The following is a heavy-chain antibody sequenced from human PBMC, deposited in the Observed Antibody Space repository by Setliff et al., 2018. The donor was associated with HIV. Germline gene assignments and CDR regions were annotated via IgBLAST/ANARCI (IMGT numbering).Heavy chain of an antibody. D-gene: IGHD6-6*01. CDR3: ATRQAPRSCYMDV. J-gene: IGHJ6*03. CDR1: GFTFSNYA. Sequence: QPGGSLRLSCAASGFTFSNYAMTWVRQAPGKGLEWVSSIRGTGGDTYYSDSVKGRFTISRDNSKNTLYLQMDSLRAEDTAVYYCATRQAPRSCYMDVWGKGTTVTVSS. CDR2: IRGTGGDT. V-gene: IGHV3-23*01.